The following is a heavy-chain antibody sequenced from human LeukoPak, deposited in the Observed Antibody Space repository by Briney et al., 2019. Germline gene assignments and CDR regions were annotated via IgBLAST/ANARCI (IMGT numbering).Heavy chain of an antibody. D-gene: IGHD3-10*01. CDR3: ARGASYYYGSGSAFDY. CDR2: ISSSSYI. V-gene: IGHV3-21*01. CDR1: GFTFSSYS. J-gene: IGHJ4*02. Sequence: GGSLRLSCAASGFTFSSYSMNWVRQAPGKGLEWVSSISSSSYIYYADSVKGRFTISRDNAKNSLYLQMNSLRAEDTAVYYCARGASYYYGSGSAFDYWGQGTLVTVSS.